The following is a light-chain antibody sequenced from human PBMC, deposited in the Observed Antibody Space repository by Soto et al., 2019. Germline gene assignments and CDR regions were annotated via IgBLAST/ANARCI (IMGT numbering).Light chain of an antibody. Sequence: DIQMTQSPSSVSASVGDRVTITCRASQGISRWLVWYQQKPGKAPKLLIHAASSLQSGVPSRFSGSGSGTDFTLTISSLQPEDFATYYCQQAHSYPITFGQGTRLEIK. CDR2: AAS. CDR1: QGISRW. CDR3: QQAHSYPIT. J-gene: IGKJ5*01. V-gene: IGKV1-12*01.